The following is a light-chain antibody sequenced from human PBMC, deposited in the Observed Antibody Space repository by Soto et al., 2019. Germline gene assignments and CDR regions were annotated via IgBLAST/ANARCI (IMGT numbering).Light chain of an antibody. Sequence: QSALTQPRSVSGSPGQSVTISCTGTSRDVGGYNYVSWYQQHPGKAPKLMIYDVSKLPSGVPDRFSGSKSGHPASLTISGLQGEDEADYYCCSHAGNYPYVFGPGTKLPVL. J-gene: IGLJ1*01. CDR2: DVS. CDR1: SRDVGGYNY. V-gene: IGLV2-11*01. CDR3: CSHAGNYPYV.